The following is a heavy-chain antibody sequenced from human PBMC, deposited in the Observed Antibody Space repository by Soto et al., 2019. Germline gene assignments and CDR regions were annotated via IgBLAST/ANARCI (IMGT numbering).Heavy chain of an antibody. J-gene: IGHJ4*02. D-gene: IGHD6-13*01. Sequence: GGSLRLSCAASGFTFSDYYMSWIRQAPGKWLEWVSYISSSSSHTHYADSLKVRFTISRDNAKNTLYLQMNSLRAEDTAVYYCASGLAARLLYYYFDYWGQGTLVTVSS. V-gene: IGHV3-11*03. CDR1: GFTFSDYY. CDR3: ASGLAARLLYYYFDY. CDR2: ISSSSSHT.